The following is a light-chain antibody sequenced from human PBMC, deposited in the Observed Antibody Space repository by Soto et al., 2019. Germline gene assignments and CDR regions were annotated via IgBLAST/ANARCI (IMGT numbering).Light chain of an antibody. J-gene: IGKJ4*01. CDR3: QQTNSFPLT. V-gene: IGKV1D-12*01. CDR2: AAS. CDR1: QGISSW. Sequence: DIQMTQSPSSVSASVGDRVTITCRASQGISSWLAWYQQKLGKAPELLMFAASSLQSGVPSRFSGSGSGTEFILTISSVQPEDSATYFCQQTNSFPLTVGGGTKVDIK.